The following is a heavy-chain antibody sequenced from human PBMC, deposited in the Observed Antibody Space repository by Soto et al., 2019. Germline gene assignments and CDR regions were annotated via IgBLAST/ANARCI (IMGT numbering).Heavy chain of an antibody. V-gene: IGHV4-30-2*03. D-gene: IGHD6-13*01. Sequence: SETLSLTCAVSGGSISSGGYSWSWIRQPPGKGLEWIGYIYHSGSTYYNPSLKSRVTISVDTSKNQFSLKLSSVTAADTAVYYCARQGSSSRVLNVWGQGTTVTVS. CDR1: GGSISSGGYS. CDR2: IYHSGST. J-gene: IGHJ6*02. CDR3: ARQGSSSRVLNV.